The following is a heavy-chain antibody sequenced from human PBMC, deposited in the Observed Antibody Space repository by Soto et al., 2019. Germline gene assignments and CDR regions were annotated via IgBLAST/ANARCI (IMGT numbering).Heavy chain of an antibody. CDR3: ARDRDDYGSGNYYNRIDF. V-gene: IGHV1-69*01. CDR1: GGIFCTYA. J-gene: IGHJ4*02. D-gene: IGHD3-10*01. Sequence: QVQLVQSGAEVKKPGSSVKVSCKASGGIFCTYAISWLRRAPGQGLEWMGGIIPIFGTPNYAQRFQGRVTITADESTSTAYMELSRLRSEDTAVYYCARDRDDYGSGNYYNRIDFWGQGTLVTVSS. CDR2: IIPIFGTP.